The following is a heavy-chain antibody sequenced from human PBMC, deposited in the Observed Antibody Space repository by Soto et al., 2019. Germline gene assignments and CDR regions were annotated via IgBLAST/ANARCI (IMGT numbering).Heavy chain of an antibody. D-gene: IGHD2-15*01. Sequence: GESLKISCKGSGYSFTNYWITWVRQMPGKGLEWMGRIDPADSNTRYSPSFQGQGTISADKSISTAYLQWSSLKASDTAMYYCARHGPRVAAAPFNWFDPWGQGTLVTVSS. V-gene: IGHV5-51*01. J-gene: IGHJ5*02. CDR1: GYSFTNYW. CDR2: IDPADSNT. CDR3: ARHGPRVAAAPFNWFDP.